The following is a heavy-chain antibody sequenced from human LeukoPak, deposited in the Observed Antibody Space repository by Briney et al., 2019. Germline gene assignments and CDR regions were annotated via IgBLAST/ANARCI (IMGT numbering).Heavy chain of an antibody. CDR2: ISYSGST. J-gene: IGHJ4*02. CDR3: ARAWGRSGYDVFDY. Sequence: SETLSLTCTVSGGSLSNYYWSWIRQPPGKGLEWIGYISYSGSTISNPSLKSRVTISVDTSKNQFSLKLTSVTAADTALYYCARAWGRSGYDVFDYWGQGTLVTVSS. D-gene: IGHD5-12*01. V-gene: IGHV4-59*01. CDR1: GGSLSNYY.